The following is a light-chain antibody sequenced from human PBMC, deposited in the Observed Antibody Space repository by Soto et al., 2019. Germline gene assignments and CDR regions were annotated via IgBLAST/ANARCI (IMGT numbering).Light chain of an antibody. CDR1: QSISDR. CDR2: NAS. J-gene: IGKJ1*01. CDR3: QQYNRYRWT. Sequence: DFLMTQSPSTLSASVGDRVTITCRASQSISDRLAWYQQKPGNAPKLLIYNASRLQSGVPARFSGSGSGTEFPLTIIRLQPDYFAMYYCQQYNRYRWTFGQGTKVEIK. V-gene: IGKV1-5*03.